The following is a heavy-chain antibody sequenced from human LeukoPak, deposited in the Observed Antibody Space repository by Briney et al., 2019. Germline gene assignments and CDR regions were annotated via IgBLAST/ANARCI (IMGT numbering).Heavy chain of an antibody. D-gene: IGHD5-24*01. CDR3: ARVRSDGFYYYYMDV. CDR1: GGSISNHY. J-gene: IGHJ6*03. CDR2: IYSSGIT. Sequence: SETLSLTCTVSGGSISNHYWSWVRQPAGKGLEWLARIYSSGITDYHPSLKSRVTMSVDSSRTHFSLKLSSVTAADTAVYYCARVRSDGFYYYYMDVWGRGTTVTVSS. V-gene: IGHV4-4*07.